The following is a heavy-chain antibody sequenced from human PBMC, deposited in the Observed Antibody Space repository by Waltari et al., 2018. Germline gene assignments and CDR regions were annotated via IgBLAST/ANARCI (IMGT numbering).Heavy chain of an antibody. CDR3: ARAYNVDYFDY. V-gene: IGHV3-7*01. CDR2: IKQDGSEK. D-gene: IGHD1-1*01. J-gene: IGHJ4*02. Sequence: EVQLVEAGGGLVQPGGSLSLSCAASGFTFSSYWMLWVRQAPGKGLEWVANIKQDGSEKYYVDSVKGRFTISRDNAKNSLYLQMNSLRAEDTAVYYCARAYNVDYFDYWGQGTLVTVSS. CDR1: GFTFSSYW.